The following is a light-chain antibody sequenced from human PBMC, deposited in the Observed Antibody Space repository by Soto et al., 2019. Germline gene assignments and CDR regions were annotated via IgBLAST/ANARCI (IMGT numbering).Light chain of an antibody. Sequence: IALTQSPATLSVSPGERATLSCRASQSVSSNLAWYQQKPGQAPRLLIYGASTRATGIPARFSGSGSGTEFTLTISSLQSEDFAVYYCHQRQYWPPITFGQGTRLEIK. CDR2: GAS. V-gene: IGKV3-15*01. CDR3: HQRQYWPPIT. CDR1: QSVSSN. J-gene: IGKJ5*01.